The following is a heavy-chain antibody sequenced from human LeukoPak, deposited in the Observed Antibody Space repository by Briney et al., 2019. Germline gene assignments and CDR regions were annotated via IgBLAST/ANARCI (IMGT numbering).Heavy chain of an antibody. Sequence: PSETLSLTCTVSGGSINSRSDYWVWIRQPPGKGLEWIGSIYYSGSTHYNPSLKSRVTMSIDTSKNQFSLRLSSVTAADTAVYYCARRPGEYGGNDFDYWGQGTLVTVSS. V-gene: IGHV4-39*01. D-gene: IGHD4/OR15-4a*01. CDR1: GGSINSRSDY. CDR3: ARRPGEYGGNDFDY. J-gene: IGHJ4*02. CDR2: IYYSGST.